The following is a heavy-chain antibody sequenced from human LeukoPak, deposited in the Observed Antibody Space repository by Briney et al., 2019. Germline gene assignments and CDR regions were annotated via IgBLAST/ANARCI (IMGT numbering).Heavy chain of an antibody. J-gene: IGHJ4*02. CDR1: GFTSSSHS. CDR2: ISKDGNTK. V-gene: IGHV3-30*04. CDR3: ARDSNDIPDY. D-gene: IGHD1-1*01. Sequence: GRSLRLSCAASGFTSSSHSMYWVRQAPGKGLEWVAVISKDGNTKYHTDSVKGRFTVSRDNSKNTLYLQMNSLRTEDTAVYYCARDSNDIPDYWGQGTLVTVSS.